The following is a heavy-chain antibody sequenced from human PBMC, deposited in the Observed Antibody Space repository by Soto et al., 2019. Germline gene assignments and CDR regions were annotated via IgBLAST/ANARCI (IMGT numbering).Heavy chain of an antibody. D-gene: IGHD2-15*01. CDR2: VSGNGDST. Sequence: PGGSLRLSCAASGFTFSSYVVNWVRQAPGKGLEWVSTVSGNGDSTYYADSVKGRFTISRDNSKNTLYLQMNSLRAEDTAVYYCAKGGYCSGGNCYFPNYYYGLDVWGQGTTVTVSS. CDR3: AKGGYCSGGNCYFPNYYYGLDV. V-gene: IGHV3-23*01. CDR1: GFTFSSYV. J-gene: IGHJ6*02.